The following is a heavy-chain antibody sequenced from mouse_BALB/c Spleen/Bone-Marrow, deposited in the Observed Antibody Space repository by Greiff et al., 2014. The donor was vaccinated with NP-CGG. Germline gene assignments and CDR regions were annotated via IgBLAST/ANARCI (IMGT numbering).Heavy chain of an antibody. CDR3: TPDPFDY. V-gene: IGHV6-6*01. J-gene: IGHJ2*01. CDR1: GFAFGDTW. CDR2: TRTKADDHAT. Sequence: EVQGEESGGGLVQPGGSMKLSCAASGFAFGDTWLYWVRQSLEKGPEWVADTRTKADDHATYYAESVQGRFTISRDDSISFVYVQTNSLRAEDTGIYDCTPDPFDYWGQGTPLTVSA.